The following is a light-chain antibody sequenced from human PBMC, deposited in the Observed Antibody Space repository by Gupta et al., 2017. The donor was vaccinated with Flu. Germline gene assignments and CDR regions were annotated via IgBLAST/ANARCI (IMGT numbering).Light chain of an antibody. V-gene: IGLV2-23*02. CDR3: SSYAGGFTYV. CDR2: EVN. J-gene: IGLJ1*01. CDR1: NSDIGYYSL. Sequence: QSAPTQPASVSGSPGQSIAISCTGTNSDIGYYSLVSWFQQHPGQTPKLIVYEVNQRPSGISARFSGSKSGNTAFLTLSGLQAEDDADYYCSSYAGGFTYVFGTGTTVTVL.